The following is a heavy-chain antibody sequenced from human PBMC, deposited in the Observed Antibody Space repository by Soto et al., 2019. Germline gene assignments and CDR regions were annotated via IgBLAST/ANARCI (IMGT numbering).Heavy chain of an antibody. J-gene: IGHJ6*02. CDR1: GASITSYY. CDR3: ARSSGDDFFYYGIDV. Sequence: QVELQESGPGLVKPSETLSLTCSVSGASITSYYWSWIRQSAGEGLQWIGRVYARGATNYNPSLKSRVTISGDTSKNQFSLKLTSVTAADTAVYYCARSSGDDFFYYGIDVWGHGTTVTVSS. V-gene: IGHV4-4*07. D-gene: IGHD4-17*01. CDR2: VYARGAT.